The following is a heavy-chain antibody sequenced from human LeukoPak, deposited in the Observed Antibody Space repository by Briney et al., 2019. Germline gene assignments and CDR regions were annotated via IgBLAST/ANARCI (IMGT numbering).Heavy chain of an antibody. V-gene: IGHV3-23*01. CDR1: GFTFSSYA. D-gene: IGHD2-2*01. Sequence: GGSLRLSCAASGFTFSSYAMSWVRQAPGKGLEWVSAISGSGGSTYYADSVKGRFTISRDNSKNTLYLQMNSLRAEDTAVYYCAKDQPCSSTSCYSPNWFDLWGQGTLVTVSS. CDR2: ISGSGGST. CDR3: AKDQPCSSTSCYSPNWFDL. J-gene: IGHJ5*02.